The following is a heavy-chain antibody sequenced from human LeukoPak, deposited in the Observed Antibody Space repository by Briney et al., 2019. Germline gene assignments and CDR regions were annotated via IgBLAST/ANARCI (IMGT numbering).Heavy chain of an antibody. Sequence: PSETLSLTCAVYGGSFSGYYWSWIRQPPGKGLEWIGEINHSGSTNYNPSLKSRVTISVDTSKNQFSLKLSSVTAADTAVYYCARGPDYYDSSGPDYWGQGTLVTVSS. CDR3: ARGPDYYDSSGPDY. V-gene: IGHV4-34*01. CDR2: INHSGST. CDR1: GGSFSGYY. J-gene: IGHJ4*02. D-gene: IGHD3-22*01.